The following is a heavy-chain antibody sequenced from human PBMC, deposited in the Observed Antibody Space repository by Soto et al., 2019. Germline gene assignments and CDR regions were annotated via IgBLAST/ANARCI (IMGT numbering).Heavy chain of an antibody. CDR2: IYYSGST. CDR1: GGSIISYY. Sequence: SETLSLTCTVSGGSIISYYWSWILQPPGKGLEWIGYIYYSGSTNYNPSLKSRVTISVDTSKNQFSLKLSSVTAADTAVYYCATLPTISDYYYMDVWGKGTTVTVSS. J-gene: IGHJ6*03. CDR3: ATLPTISDYYYMDV. D-gene: IGHD5-12*01. V-gene: IGHV4-59*01.